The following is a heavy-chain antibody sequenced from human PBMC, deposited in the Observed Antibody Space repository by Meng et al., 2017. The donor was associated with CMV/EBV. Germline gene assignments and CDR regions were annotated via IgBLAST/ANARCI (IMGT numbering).Heavy chain of an antibody. Sequence: HVRLKAGWPRLLKPSETPSLTWAVYGWSFSGYYWRWTRQPPGKGLEWIGEINHSGSTNYNPSLKSRVTISVDTSKNQFSLKLSSVTAADTAVYYCARGVGATGKADYWGQGTLVTVSS. J-gene: IGHJ4*02. D-gene: IGHD1-26*01. CDR2: INHSGST. V-gene: IGHV4-34*01. CDR1: GWSFSGYY. CDR3: ARGVGATGKADY.